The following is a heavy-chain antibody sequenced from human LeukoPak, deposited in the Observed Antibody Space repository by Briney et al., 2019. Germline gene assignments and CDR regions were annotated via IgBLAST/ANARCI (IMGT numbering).Heavy chain of an antibody. CDR2: INPNSGGT. J-gene: IGHJ4*02. D-gene: IGHD3-22*01. V-gene: IGHV1-2*02. CDR3: AREELTSRGYGY. Sequence: ASVKVSCKASGYTFTGYYMHWVRPAPGQGLEWMGWINPNSGGTNYAQKFQGRVTMTRDTSISTAYMELSRLRSEDTAVYYCAREELTSRGYGYWGQGTLVTVSS. CDR1: GYTFTGYY.